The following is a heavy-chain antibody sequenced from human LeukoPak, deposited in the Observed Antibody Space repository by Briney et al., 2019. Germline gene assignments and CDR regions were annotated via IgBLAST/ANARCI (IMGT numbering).Heavy chain of an antibody. CDR1: GGSINSYY. Sequence: SETLSLTCTVSGGSINSYYWSWIRQPPGKGLEWIGDIYYSGSADYSPSLKSRVTISVATSKTQFSLKMSSVTAADTAVYYCARATLPYYDFWSGSLYYYYMDVWGKGTTVTVSS. D-gene: IGHD3-3*01. V-gene: IGHV4-59*01. CDR3: ARATLPYYDFWSGSLYYYYMDV. J-gene: IGHJ6*03. CDR2: IYYSGSA.